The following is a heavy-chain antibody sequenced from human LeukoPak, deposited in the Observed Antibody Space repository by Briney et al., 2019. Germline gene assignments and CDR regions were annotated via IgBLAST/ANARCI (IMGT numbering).Heavy chain of an antibody. D-gene: IGHD4-17*01. CDR3: ARDRNYGDYYVDY. CDR2: IKEDGSEK. V-gene: IGHV3-7*01. CDR1: GFTFSSYW. J-gene: IGHJ4*02. Sequence: GGSLRLSCAASGFTFSSYWMTWVRQAPGKGLEWVGNIKEDGSEKYYVDSVKGRFTISRDNAMNSLYLQMNSLRAEDTAVYYCARDRNYGDYYVDYWGQGTLVTVSS.